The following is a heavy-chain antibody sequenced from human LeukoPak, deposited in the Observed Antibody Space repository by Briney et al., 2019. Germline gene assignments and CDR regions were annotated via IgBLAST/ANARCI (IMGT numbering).Heavy chain of an antibody. CDR3: ARQAGYFGSAFDY. V-gene: IGHV4-59*08. J-gene: IGHJ4*02. CDR1: GGSISSYY. CDR2: IYYNGST. D-gene: IGHD3-10*01. Sequence: SETLSLTCSVSGGSISSYYWSWIRQPPGKGLEWIGYIYYNGSTDYNPSLKSRVTISVDTSKNQFSLKLSSVTAADTAVYYCARQAGYFGSAFDYWGQGTLVTVSS.